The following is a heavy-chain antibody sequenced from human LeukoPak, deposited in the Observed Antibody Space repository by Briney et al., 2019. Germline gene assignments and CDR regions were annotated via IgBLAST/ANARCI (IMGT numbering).Heavy chain of an antibody. CDR2: INNDGRST. D-gene: IGHD2-15*01. CDR3: ARDNEYCTGGTCRLDY. J-gene: IGHJ4*02. CDR1: GFTFSFYW. Sequence: PGGSLRLSCASSGFTFSFYWMHWVRQAPGKGLVWVSRINNDGRSTSYAGSVKGRFTISRDTAKNTLYLQMNSLRAEETAVYYCARDNEYCTGGTCRLDYWGQGALVTVSS. V-gene: IGHV3-74*01.